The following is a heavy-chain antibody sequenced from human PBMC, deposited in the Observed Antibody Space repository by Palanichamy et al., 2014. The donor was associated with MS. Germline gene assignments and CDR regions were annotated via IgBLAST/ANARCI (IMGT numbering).Heavy chain of an antibody. D-gene: IGHD3-22*01. CDR3: ARDYDPLTGADYFDN. CDR2: VSAHDGDT. Sequence: VSCKTSGYRFTTYGVSWVRQAPGQGLEWMGWVSAHDGDTNYAQKLQGRVTMTTDTSTSTVYMELRSLRSDDTAVYYCARDYDPLTGADYFDNWGQGTLVTVSS. CDR1: GYRFTTYG. V-gene: IGHV1-18*04. J-gene: IGHJ4*02.